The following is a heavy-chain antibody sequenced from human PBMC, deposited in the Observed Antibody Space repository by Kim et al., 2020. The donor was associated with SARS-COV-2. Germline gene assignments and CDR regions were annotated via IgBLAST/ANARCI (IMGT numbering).Heavy chain of an antibody. Sequence: YSDAGKGRLTISRDNSKNTVYLQLNRLRVEDTAVYFCARDRGGTGAVFDYWGQGTLVTVSS. CDR3: ARDRGGTGAVFDY. V-gene: IGHV3-23*01. D-gene: IGHD3-16*01. J-gene: IGHJ4*02.